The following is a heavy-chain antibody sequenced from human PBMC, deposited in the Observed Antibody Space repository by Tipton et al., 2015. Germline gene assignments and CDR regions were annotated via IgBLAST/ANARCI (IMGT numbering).Heavy chain of an antibody. V-gene: IGHV3-21*01. CDR2: ISSSSSYI. CDR1: GFTFSSYS. J-gene: IGHJ6*02. D-gene: IGHD6-19*01. CDR3: ARERVSGWYHYYYAMDV. Sequence: GSLRLSCAASGFTFSSYSMNWVRQAPGKGLEWVSSISSSSSYIYYADSVKGRFTISRDNAKNSLYLQMNSLRDEDTTVFYCARERVSGWYHYYYAMDVWGQGTTVTVSS.